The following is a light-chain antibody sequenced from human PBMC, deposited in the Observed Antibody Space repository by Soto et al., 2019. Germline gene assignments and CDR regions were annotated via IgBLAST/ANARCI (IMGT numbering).Light chain of an antibody. CDR1: QSVSSCY. CDR3: QQYGSSPWT. Sequence: EIVLTQSPGTLSLSPGERATLSCRASQSVSSCYLAWYQQKPGQAPRPLIYGASSRAIGIPDRFSGSGSGTDFTLTISRLEPEDFAVYYCQQYGSSPWTFGQGTKVDIK. CDR2: GAS. J-gene: IGKJ1*01. V-gene: IGKV3-20*01.